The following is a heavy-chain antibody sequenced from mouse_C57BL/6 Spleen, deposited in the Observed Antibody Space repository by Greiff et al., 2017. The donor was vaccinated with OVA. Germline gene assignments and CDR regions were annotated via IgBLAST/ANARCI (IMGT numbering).Heavy chain of an antibody. J-gene: IGHJ2*01. CDR1: GYAFTNYL. CDR2: INPGSGGT. D-gene: IGHD3-2*02. CDR3: AREANFPFDY. Sequence: VQLQQSGAELVRPGTSVKVSCKASGYAFTNYLIEWVKQRPGQGLEWIGVINPGSGGTNYNEKFKGKATLTADKSSSTASMQLSSLTSEDSSVYFCAREANFPFDYWGQGTTLTVSS. V-gene: IGHV1-54*01.